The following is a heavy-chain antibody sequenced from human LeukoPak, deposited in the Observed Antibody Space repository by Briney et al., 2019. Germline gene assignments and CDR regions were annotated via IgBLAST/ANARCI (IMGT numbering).Heavy chain of an antibody. Sequence: ASVKVSCKASGYTFTGYYMHWVRQAPGQGLEWMGWINPNSGGTNYAQKFQGRVTMTRDTSISTAYMELSRLRSDDTAVYYCARDGYYDILTGYSGGSAFDIWGQGTMVTVSS. CDR3: ARDGYYDILTGYSGGSAFDI. CDR2: INPNSGGT. V-gene: IGHV1-2*02. J-gene: IGHJ3*02. CDR1: GYTFTGYY. D-gene: IGHD3-9*01.